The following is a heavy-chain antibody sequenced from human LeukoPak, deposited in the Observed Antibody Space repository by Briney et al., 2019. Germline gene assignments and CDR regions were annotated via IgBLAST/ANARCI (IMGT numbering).Heavy chain of an antibody. D-gene: IGHD1-1*01. CDR2: INHSGST. CDR1: GGSFSGYY. CDR3: ARGPSGDNWFDP. J-gene: IGHJ5*02. Sequence: SETLSLTCAVYGGSFSGYYWSWIRQPPGKGLEWIGEINHSGSTNYNPSLKSRVTISVDTSKNQFSLKLSSVTAADTAVYYCARGPSGDNWFDPWGRGTLVTVSS. V-gene: IGHV4-34*01.